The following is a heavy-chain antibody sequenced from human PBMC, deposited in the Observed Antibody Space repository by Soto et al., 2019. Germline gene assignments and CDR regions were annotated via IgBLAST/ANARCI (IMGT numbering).Heavy chain of an antibody. V-gene: IGHV4-39*01. CDR2: VYYSGST. J-gene: IGHJ4*02. CDR3: ARYYGDLYPYYFDY. CDR1: GGSISSSSYY. D-gene: IGHD4-17*01. Sequence: QLQLQESGPGLVKPSETLSLTCTVSGGSISSSSYYWGWIRQPPGTGLEWIGSVYYSGSTYDNPSLKSRVTISGDTSKNQFSLNLSSVTAAETAVYYCARYYGDLYPYYFDYWGQGTLVTVSS.